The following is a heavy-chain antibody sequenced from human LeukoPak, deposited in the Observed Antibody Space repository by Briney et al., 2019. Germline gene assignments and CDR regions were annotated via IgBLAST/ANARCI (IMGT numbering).Heavy chain of an antibody. D-gene: IGHD4-17*01. J-gene: IGHJ4*02. CDR2: IYYRGGT. CDR1: GGSINNYY. V-gene: IGHV4-59*01. Sequence: SETLSLTCTVSGGSINNYYWSWIRQPPGKGLEWIGYIYYRGGTNYNPSLKSRVTFSVDTSKNQFPLKLNSVTAADTAVYYCARGGDYGDLRYFDYWGQGTLVTVSS. CDR3: ARGGDYGDLRYFDY.